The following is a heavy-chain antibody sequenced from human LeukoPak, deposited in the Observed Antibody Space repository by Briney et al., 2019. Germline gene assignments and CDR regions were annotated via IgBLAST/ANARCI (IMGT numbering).Heavy chain of an antibody. D-gene: IGHD6-13*01. CDR3: AKSRFIAAAPEY. Sequence: GGSLRLSCVASGFTFNTYGMHWVRQAPGKGLEWVAFIRYDGSDKYFADSVKGRFTISRDNSKNTLYLQMNSLRAEDTAVYYCAKSRFIAAAPEYWGQGTLVTVSS. CDR2: IRYDGSDK. J-gene: IGHJ4*02. CDR1: GFTFNTYG. V-gene: IGHV3-30*02.